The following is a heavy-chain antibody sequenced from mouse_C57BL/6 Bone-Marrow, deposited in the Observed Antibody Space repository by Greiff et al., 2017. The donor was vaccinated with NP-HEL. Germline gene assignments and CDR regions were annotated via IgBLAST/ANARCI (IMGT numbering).Heavy chain of an antibody. V-gene: IGHV14-4*01. CDR1: GFNIKDDY. CDR3: TFNYYGSSRGYFDV. Sequence: VQLQQSGAELVRPGASVKLSCTASGFNIKDDYMHWVKQRPEQGLEWIGWIDPENGDTEYASKFQGKATITADTSSNTAYLQLSSLTSEDTAVYYCTFNYYGSSRGYFDVWGTGTTVTVSS. J-gene: IGHJ1*03. D-gene: IGHD1-1*01. CDR2: IDPENGDT.